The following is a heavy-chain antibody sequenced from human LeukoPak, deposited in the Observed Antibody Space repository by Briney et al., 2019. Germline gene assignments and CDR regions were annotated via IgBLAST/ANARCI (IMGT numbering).Heavy chain of an antibody. CDR2: ISGSGGST. CDR3: ARDSGFDWLSFDY. D-gene: IGHD3-9*01. J-gene: IGHJ4*02. Sequence: GGSLRLSCAASGFTFSSYAMSWVRQAPGKGLEWVSAISGSGGSTYYADSVKGRFTISRENAKNSLYLQMNSLRAEDMAVYYCARDSGFDWLSFDYWGQGTLVTVSS. CDR1: GFTFSSYA. V-gene: IGHV3-23*01.